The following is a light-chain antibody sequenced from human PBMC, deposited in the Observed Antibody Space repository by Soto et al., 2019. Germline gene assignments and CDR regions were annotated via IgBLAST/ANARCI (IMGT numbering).Light chain of an antibody. V-gene: IGKV3D-15*01. Sequence: EIVLIQSPATLSLSPGERATLSCRASQSVSSNLAWYQQNRGQAPRLLIFDASNRATGIPARFSGSGSGTDFTLTISSLLSEDFAVYFCQQYNNWPLTFGGGTKVDIK. CDR2: DAS. CDR3: QQYNNWPLT. J-gene: IGKJ4*01. CDR1: QSVSSN.